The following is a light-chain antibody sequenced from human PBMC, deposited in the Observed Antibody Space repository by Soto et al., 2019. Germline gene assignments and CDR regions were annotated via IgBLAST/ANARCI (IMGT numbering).Light chain of an antibody. CDR3: QQYGSSSWT. V-gene: IGKV3-20*01. J-gene: IGKJ1*01. CDR1: QSVSASY. Sequence: EMVLTQSPGTLSLSPGERATLSCRASQSVSASYLAWYQQKPGQSPRLLINGASSRATGIPARFSGSGSGTYFTLTISRLESEDFAVYCCQQYGSSSWTFGQGTKVEIK. CDR2: GAS.